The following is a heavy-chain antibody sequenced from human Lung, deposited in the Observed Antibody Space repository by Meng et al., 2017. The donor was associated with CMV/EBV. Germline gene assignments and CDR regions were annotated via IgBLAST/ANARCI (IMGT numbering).Heavy chain of an antibody. CDR2: VVYSGTT. V-gene: IGHV4-39*01. D-gene: IGHD1-14*01. CDR3: ARHHHSPTFDY. Sequence: EWGPGLVKTSETLSLTCTCFGGSISSSSYYWAWIRQPPGEGLEWIGSVVYSGTTYYTSSLKSRVSISVDTSKNQFSLKLSSVTAADTAVYYCARHHHSPTFDYWGQGTLVTVAS. J-gene: IGHJ4*02. CDR1: GGSISSSSYY.